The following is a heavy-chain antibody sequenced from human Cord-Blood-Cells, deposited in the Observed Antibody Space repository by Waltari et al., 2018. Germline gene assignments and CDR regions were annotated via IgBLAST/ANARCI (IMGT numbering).Heavy chain of an antibody. D-gene: IGHD3-22*01. CDR2: IIPIFGTA. CDR1: GGTFTSYA. CDR3: ARLGPEDSPFLNWFDP. V-gene: IGHV1-69*01. Sequence: QVQLVQSGAEVKKPGSSVKVSCKASGGTFTSYAISWVRQAPGQGLEWMGGIIPIFGTANYAQKFQGRVTITADESTSTAYMELSSLRSEDTAVYYCARLGPEDSPFLNWFDPWGQGTLVTVSS. J-gene: IGHJ5*02.